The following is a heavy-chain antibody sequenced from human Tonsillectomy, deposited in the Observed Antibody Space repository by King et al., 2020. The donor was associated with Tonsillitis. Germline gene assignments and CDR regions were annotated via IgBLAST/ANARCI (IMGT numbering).Heavy chain of an antibody. Sequence: VQLVESGGGLVKPGGSLKLSCAASGFTFSNAWMSWVRQAPGKGLEWVGRIKSKTDGGTTDYAAPVKGRFTISRDDSNNTLYLQMNSLKTEDTAVYYCTTGERDGYNSDDYWGQGTLVTVSS. J-gene: IGHJ4*02. D-gene: IGHD5-24*01. CDR1: GFTFSNAW. CDR3: TTGERDGYNSDDY. V-gene: IGHV3-15*01. CDR2: IKSKTDGGTT.